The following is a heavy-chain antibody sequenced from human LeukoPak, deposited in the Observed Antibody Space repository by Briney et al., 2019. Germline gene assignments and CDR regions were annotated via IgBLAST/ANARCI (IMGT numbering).Heavy chain of an antibody. D-gene: IGHD3-22*01. CDR3: ARDLGRDTYDSSGYEPINAFDI. J-gene: IGHJ3*02. CDR2: IIPIFGTA. Sequence: SVKVSCKASGGTFSSYAISWVRQAPGQGLEWMGGIIPIFGTANYAQKFQGRVTITADKSTSTAYMELSSLRSEDTAVYYCARDLGRDTYDSSGYEPINAFDIWGQGTMVTVSS. V-gene: IGHV1-69*06. CDR1: GGTFSSYA.